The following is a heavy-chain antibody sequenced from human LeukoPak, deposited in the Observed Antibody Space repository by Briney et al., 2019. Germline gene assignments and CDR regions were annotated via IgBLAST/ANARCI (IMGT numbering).Heavy chain of an antibody. CDR2: IYYSGST. CDR3: ARGANWFDP. CDR1: GASISTYY. V-gene: IGHV4-59*01. J-gene: IGHJ5*02. Sequence: KSSETLSLTCTVSGASISTYYWSWIRQPPGKGLEWIGYIYYSGSTNYNPSLKSRLTISVDTSKNQFSLKLNSVTATDTAVYYCARGANWFDPWGQGTLVTVSS.